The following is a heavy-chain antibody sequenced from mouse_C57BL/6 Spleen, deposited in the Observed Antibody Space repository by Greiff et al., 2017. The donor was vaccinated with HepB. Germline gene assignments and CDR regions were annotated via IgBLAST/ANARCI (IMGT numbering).Heavy chain of an antibody. V-gene: IGHV5-17*01. D-gene: IGHD2-3*01. CDR3: ARIGGYYDYYAMDY. Sequence: EVQLVESGGGLVKPGGSLKLSCAASGFTFSDYGMHWVRQAPEKGLEWVAYISSGSSTIYYADTVKGRFTISRDNAKNTLFLQMTSLRSEDTAMYYCARIGGYYDYYAMDYWGQGTSVTVSS. CDR2: ISSGSSTI. CDR1: GFTFSDYG. J-gene: IGHJ4*01.